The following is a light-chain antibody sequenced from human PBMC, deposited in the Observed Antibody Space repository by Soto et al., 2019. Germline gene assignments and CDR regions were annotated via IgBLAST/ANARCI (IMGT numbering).Light chain of an antibody. CDR3: NSHTASPPRI. J-gene: IGLJ1*01. CDR2: EVT. CDR1: SSDVAGYNH. V-gene: IGLV2-14*01. Sequence: QSKLTQSGSVSGSPGQSITISCTGTSSDVAGYNHVSWYQHHPGKAPKLMIYEVTKRPSGVSNRFSGSKSGDTASLTISGLQAEDEADYYCNSHTASPPRIFGTGTKVTVL.